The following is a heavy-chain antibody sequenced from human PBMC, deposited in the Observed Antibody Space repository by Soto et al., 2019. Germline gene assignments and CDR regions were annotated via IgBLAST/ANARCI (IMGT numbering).Heavy chain of an antibody. Sequence: SGPTLVNPTQTLTLTCTFSGFSLSTSGVGVGWIRQPPGKALECLALIYWDDDKRYSPSLKSRLTITKDTSKNQVVLTMTNMDTVDTATSYCENRRNRDYECWSGYYNDAFDIWGQGKMVTVS. CDR1: GFSLSTSGVG. CDR2: IYWDDDK. D-gene: IGHD3-3*01. J-gene: IGHJ3*02. V-gene: IGHV2-5*02. CDR3: ENRRNRDYECWSGYYNDAFDI.